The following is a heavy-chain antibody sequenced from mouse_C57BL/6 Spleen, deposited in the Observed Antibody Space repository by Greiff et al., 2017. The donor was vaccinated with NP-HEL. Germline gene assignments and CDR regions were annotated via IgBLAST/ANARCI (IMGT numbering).Heavy chain of an antibody. D-gene: IGHD2-5*01. CDR2: ISYDGSN. CDR1: GYSITSGYY. V-gene: IGHV3-6*01. Sequence: EVKLQESGPGLVKPSQSLSLTCSVTGYSITSGYYWNWIRQFPGNKLEWMGYISYDGSNNYNPSLKNRISITRDTSKNQFFLKLNSVTTEDTATYYCAREGTSNYWFDYWGQGTTLTVSS. CDR3: AREGTSNYWFDY. J-gene: IGHJ2*01.